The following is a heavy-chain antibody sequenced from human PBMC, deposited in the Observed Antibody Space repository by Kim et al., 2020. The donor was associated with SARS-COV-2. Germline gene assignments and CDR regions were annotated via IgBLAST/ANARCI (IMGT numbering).Heavy chain of an antibody. J-gene: IGHJ6*03. CDR3: ARGFRAAAGPFYYYYYMDV. Sequence: ASVKVSCKASGYTFTSYDINWVRQATGQGLEWMGLMNPNIGNTGYAQKFQGRVTMTRNTSISTAYMELSSLRSEDTAVYYCARGFRAAAGPFYYYYYMDVWGKGTTVTVSS. CDR2: MNPNIGNT. D-gene: IGHD6-13*01. V-gene: IGHV1-8*01. CDR1: GYTFTSYD.